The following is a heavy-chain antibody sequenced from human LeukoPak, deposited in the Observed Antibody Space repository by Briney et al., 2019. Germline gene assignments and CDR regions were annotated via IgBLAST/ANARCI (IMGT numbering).Heavy chain of an antibody. Sequence: GGSLRLSCTASGFAFRSYAMAWVRQAPGKGLEGVAAIGSDGDRVHEDSVKGRFTISRDNSKSALYLQMDNLRAEDTAVYFCAKSAGVATIYFDSWGQGALVTVSS. CDR3: AKSAGVATIYFDS. CDR2: IGSDGDR. D-gene: IGHD5-12*01. J-gene: IGHJ4*02. CDR1: GFAFRSYA. V-gene: IGHV3-23*01.